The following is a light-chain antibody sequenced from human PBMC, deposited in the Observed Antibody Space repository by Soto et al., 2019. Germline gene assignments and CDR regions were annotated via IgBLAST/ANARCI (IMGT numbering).Light chain of an antibody. V-gene: IGLV2-8*01. Sequence: QSVLTQPPSASGSPGQSVTISCTGTSSDVGGYNYVSWYQQHPGKAPKLIIYDGSKWPSGVPDRFSGSKSGNTASLTVSGLQTEDEADYYCSSYSGSNTFVFGTGTKLTVL. CDR1: SSDVGGYNY. J-gene: IGLJ1*01. CDR3: SSYSGSNTFV. CDR2: DGS.